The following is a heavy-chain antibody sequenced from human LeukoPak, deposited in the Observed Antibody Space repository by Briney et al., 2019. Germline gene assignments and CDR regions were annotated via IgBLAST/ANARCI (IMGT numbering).Heavy chain of an antibody. V-gene: IGHV1-8*01. CDR3: ARGRGIHELTT. CDR2: MNPNGANT. Sequence: ASVKVSCKASGYTFTSYDINWVRQATGQGLEWMGWMNPNGANTEYAQKFQGRVTMTRNTSISTAYMELSSLRSEDTAVYYCARGRGIHELTTWGQGTLVTVSS. CDR1: GYTFTSYD. J-gene: IGHJ5*02. D-gene: IGHD5-18*01.